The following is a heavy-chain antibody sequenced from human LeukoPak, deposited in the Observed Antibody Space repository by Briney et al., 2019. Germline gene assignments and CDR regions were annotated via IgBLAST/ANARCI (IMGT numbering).Heavy chain of an antibody. D-gene: IGHD6-13*01. CDR2: ISGSGGST. CDR3: AKSSSSWYGAGDFDY. J-gene: IGHJ4*02. Sequence: GGSLRLSCAASGFTFSSYAMSWVRQAPGKGREWVSAISGSGGSTYYADSVKGRFTISRDNSKNTLYLQMNSLRAEDTAVYYCAKSSSSWYGAGDFDYWGQGPLVTVSS. CDR1: GFTFSSYA. V-gene: IGHV3-23*01.